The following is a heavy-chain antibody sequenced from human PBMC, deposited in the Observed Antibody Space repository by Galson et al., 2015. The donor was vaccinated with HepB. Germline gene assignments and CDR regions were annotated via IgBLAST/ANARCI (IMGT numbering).Heavy chain of an antibody. V-gene: IGHV3-15*01. J-gene: IGHJ3*02. D-gene: IGHD3-22*01. CDR2: IKSKTDGGTT. Sequence: SLRLSCAASGFTFSNAWMSWVRQAPGKGLEWVGRIKSKTDGGTTDYAAPVKGRFTISRDDSKNTLYLQMNSMKTEDTAVYYCTTTYYYDSLDAFDIWGQGTMVTVSS. CDR3: TTTYYYDSLDAFDI. CDR1: GFTFSNAW.